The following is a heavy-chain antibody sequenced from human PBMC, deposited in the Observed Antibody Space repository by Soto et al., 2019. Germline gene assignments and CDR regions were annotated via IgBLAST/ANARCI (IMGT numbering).Heavy chain of an antibody. Sequence: GASVKVSCKASGGTFSSYTISWVRQAPGQGLEWMGRIIPILGIANYAQKFQGRVTITADKSTSTAYMELSSLRSEDTAVYYCARDRSITGTTFHLGNYYYYYYMDVWGKGTTVTVSS. CDR3: ARDRSITGTTFHLGNYYYYYYMDV. J-gene: IGHJ6*03. CDR1: GGTFSSYT. D-gene: IGHD1-7*01. V-gene: IGHV1-69*04. CDR2: IIPILGIA.